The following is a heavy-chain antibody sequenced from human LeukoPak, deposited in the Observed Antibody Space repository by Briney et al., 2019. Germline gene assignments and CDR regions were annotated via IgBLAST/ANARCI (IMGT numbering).Heavy chain of an antibody. Sequence: PGRSLRLSCAASGFTFSSYGMHWVRQAPGKGLEGGAVISYDGSNKYYADSVKGRFTISRDNSKNTLYLQMNSLRAEDTAVYYCARDQVYCSSTSCYRGFDYWGQGTLVTVSS. CDR1: GFTFSSYG. CDR3: ARDQVYCSSTSCYRGFDY. D-gene: IGHD2-2*02. CDR2: ISYDGSNK. J-gene: IGHJ4*02. V-gene: IGHV3-30*03.